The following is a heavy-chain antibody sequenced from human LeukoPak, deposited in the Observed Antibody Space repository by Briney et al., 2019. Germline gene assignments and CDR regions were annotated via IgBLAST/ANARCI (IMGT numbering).Heavy chain of an antibody. CDR1: GFTFSSYW. J-gene: IGHJ4*02. Sequence: GGSLRLSCAASGFTFSSYWMSWARQAPGKGLEWVANIKQDGSEKYYVDSVKGRFTISRDNAKNSLYLQMNSLRAEDTAVYYCARGTIAAAGYYYFDYWGQGTQVTVSS. CDR2: IKQDGSEK. V-gene: IGHV3-7*04. D-gene: IGHD6-13*01. CDR3: ARGTIAAAGYYYFDY.